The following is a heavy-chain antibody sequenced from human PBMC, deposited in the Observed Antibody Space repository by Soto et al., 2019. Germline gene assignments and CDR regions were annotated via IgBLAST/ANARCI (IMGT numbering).Heavy chain of an antibody. V-gene: IGHV1-2*04. J-gene: IGHJ6*02. CDR3: ARDLAIFGVVTDTTDYYYYGMDV. D-gene: IGHD3-3*01. CDR1: GYTFTTYA. Sequence: ASVKVSCKASGYTFTTYAIHWVRQAPGQRLEWMGWINTNSGGTKYAQKFQGWVTMTRDTSISTAYMELSRLRSDDTAVYYCARDLAIFGVVTDTTDYYYYGMDVWGQGTTVTVSS. CDR2: INTNSGGT.